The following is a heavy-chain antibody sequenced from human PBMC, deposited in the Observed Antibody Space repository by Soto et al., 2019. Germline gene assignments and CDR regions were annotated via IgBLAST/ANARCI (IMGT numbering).Heavy chain of an antibody. CDR3: ARLGGYCSGGSCPYGMDV. Sequence: GGSLRLSCAASGFTFSSYSMNWVRQAPGKGLEWVSSISSSSSYIYYADSMKGRFTISRDNAKNSLYLQMNSLRAEDTAVYYCARLGGYCSGGSCPYGMDVWGQGTTVTVS. D-gene: IGHD2-15*01. J-gene: IGHJ6*02. CDR1: GFTFSSYS. CDR2: ISSSSSYI. V-gene: IGHV3-21*01.